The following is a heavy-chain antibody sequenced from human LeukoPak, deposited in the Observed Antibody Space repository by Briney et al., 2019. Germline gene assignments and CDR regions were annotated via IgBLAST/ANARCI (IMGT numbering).Heavy chain of an antibody. CDR2: INPNSGGT. CDR3: ARGGSYYYGSGRDPSGMDV. CDR1: GYTFTGYY. D-gene: IGHD3-10*01. Sequence: ASVKVSCKASGYTFTGYYMHWVRQAPGQGLEWMGWINPNSGGTNYAQKFQGWVTMTRDTSISTAYMELSRLRSDDTAVYYCARGGSYYYGSGRDPSGMDVWGQGTTVTVSS. J-gene: IGHJ6*02. V-gene: IGHV1-2*04.